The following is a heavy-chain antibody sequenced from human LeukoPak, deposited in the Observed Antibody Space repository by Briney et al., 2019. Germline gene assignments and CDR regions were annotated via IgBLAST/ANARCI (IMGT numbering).Heavy chain of an antibody. CDR2: IRSSGTAI. J-gene: IGHJ4*02. Sequence: GGSLRLSCAASGFTFSGYTLIWVRQAPGKGLEWVSYIRSSGTAIYDADSVKGRFTVSRDNAKNSLYLQMSNLRDEDTAVYYCARSRGWLQADYWGQGTLVTVSS. CDR3: ARSRGWLQADY. V-gene: IGHV3-48*02. CDR1: GFTFSGYT. D-gene: IGHD5-24*01.